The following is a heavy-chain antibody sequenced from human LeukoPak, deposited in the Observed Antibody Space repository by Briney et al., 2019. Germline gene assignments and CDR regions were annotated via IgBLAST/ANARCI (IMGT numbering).Heavy chain of an antibody. Sequence: GGSLRLSCAASGFTFNNAWMSWVRQAPGKGLEWIGRIKSDGGTTDYAAPVKGRFTISRDDSKNTLYLQMNSLKAEDTAVYYCAKAVQGDPFLYYFDYWGQGTLVTVSS. V-gene: IGHV3-15*01. D-gene: IGHD3-10*01. CDR2: IKSDGGTT. CDR1: GFTFNNAW. CDR3: AKAVQGDPFLYYFDY. J-gene: IGHJ4*02.